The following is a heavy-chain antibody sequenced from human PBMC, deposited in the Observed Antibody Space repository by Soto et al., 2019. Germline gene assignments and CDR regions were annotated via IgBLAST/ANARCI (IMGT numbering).Heavy chain of an antibody. CDR3: ARSIAARRTVDY. CDR2: VNPNSGGT. J-gene: IGHJ4*01. Sequence: GASVKVSCKASGYTFTAYYMHWVRQAPGQGLEWMGWVNPNSGGTNYAQKSQGRVTTTRDTSITTAYMELSRLRSDDTAVYYCARSIAARRTVDYWGQGTLVTVSS. CDR1: GYTFTAYY. D-gene: IGHD6-6*01. V-gene: IGHV1-2*02.